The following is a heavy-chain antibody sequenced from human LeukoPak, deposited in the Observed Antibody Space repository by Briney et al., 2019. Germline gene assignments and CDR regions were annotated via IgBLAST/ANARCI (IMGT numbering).Heavy chain of an antibody. J-gene: IGHJ6*02. CDR3: ARSRSVSNYKGMDV. CDR1: GFTFSDYS. CDR2: ISSSSDYM. V-gene: IGHV3-21*01. Sequence: GGSLRLSCPASGFTFSDYSMSWVRQAPGKGLEWVSSISSSSDYMYYADSVKGRFTISRDNARNSLYLQMNSLRAEDTAVYYCARSRSVSNYKGMDVWGQGTTVTVSS. D-gene: IGHD5/OR15-5a*01.